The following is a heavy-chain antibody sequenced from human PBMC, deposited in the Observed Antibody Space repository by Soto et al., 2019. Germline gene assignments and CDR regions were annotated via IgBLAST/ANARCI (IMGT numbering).Heavy chain of an antibody. J-gene: IGHJ5*02. D-gene: IGHD6-19*01. CDR1: GYTFTSYG. Sequence: QVQLVQSGAKVKKPEASVKVSCKASGYTFTSYGISWVRQAPGQGLEWMGWISAYNGNTNYAQKLQGRVTMTTDTSTSTAYMALRSLRSDDTAVNYCARALFGQWLANNWFDPWGQETLVTVSS. V-gene: IGHV1-18*01. CDR2: ISAYNGNT. CDR3: ARALFGQWLANNWFDP.